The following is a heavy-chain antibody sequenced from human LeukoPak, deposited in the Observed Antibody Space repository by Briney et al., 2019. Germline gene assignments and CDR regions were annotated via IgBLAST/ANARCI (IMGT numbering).Heavy chain of an antibody. CDR3: TRGRDTTGYFVY. CDR2: IDTNTGNP. Sequence: ASVKVSCKASGYSFTSYGITWVRLAPGQGLEWMGWIDTNTGNPTYAQGFAGRFVFSLDTSVTTTYLQISSLKAEDTAVYFCTRGRDTTGYFVYWGQGTLVTVSS. J-gene: IGHJ4*02. CDR1: GYSFTSYG. V-gene: IGHV7-4-1*02. D-gene: IGHD3-22*01.